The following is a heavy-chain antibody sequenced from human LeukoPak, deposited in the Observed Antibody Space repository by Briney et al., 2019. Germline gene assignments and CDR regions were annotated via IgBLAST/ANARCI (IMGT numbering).Heavy chain of an antibody. CDR2: IKQDGSEK. J-gene: IGHJ5*02. CDR3: ARDPGVILVVPAAMAELGFDP. V-gene: IGHV3-7*01. CDR1: GRMFSPYA. D-gene: IGHD2-2*01. Sequence: GKSLRLSCEASGRMFSPYAMTWGRQAPGKGLEWVANIKQDGSEKYYVDSVKGRFTISRDNAKNSLYLQMNSLRAEDTAVYYCARDPGVILVVPAAMAELGFDPWGQGTLVTVSS.